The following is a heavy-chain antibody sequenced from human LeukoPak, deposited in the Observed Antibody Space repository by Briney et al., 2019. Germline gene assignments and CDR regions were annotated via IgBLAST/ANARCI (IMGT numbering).Heavy chain of an antibody. Sequence: SETLSLTCTVSGGSISSGDYYWSWIRQPPGKGLEWIGYIYYSGSTYYNPSLKSRVTISVDTSKNQFSLKLSSVTAADTAVYYCAGVLVGATGCFDYWGQGTLVTVSS. CDR1: GGSISSGDYY. D-gene: IGHD1-26*01. V-gene: IGHV4-30-4*08. CDR2: IYYSGST. CDR3: AGVLVGATGCFDY. J-gene: IGHJ4*02.